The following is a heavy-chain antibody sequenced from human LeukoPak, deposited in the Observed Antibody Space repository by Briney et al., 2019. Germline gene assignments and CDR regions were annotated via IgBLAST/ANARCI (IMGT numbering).Heavy chain of an antibody. J-gene: IGHJ4*02. CDR3: ARAALYGGNPHFDY. V-gene: IGHV4-59*01. D-gene: IGHD4-23*01. CDR1: GGSISSYY. Sequence: SETLSLTCTVSGGSISSYYWSWIRQPPGKGLEWIGYIYYSGSTNYNPSLKSRVTISVDTSKNQFSLKLSSVTAADTAVYYCARAALYGGNPHFDYWGQGTLVTVSS. CDR2: IYYSGST.